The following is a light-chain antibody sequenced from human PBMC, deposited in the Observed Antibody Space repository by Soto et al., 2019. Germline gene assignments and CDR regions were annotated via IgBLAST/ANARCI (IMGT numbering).Light chain of an antibody. J-gene: IGKJ1*01. Sequence: DIQMTQSPSTLFASVGDRVTITCRASQSISSWLAWYQQKPGKAPKLLIYDASSLESGVPSRFSGSGSGTGFTLTISSLQPDDFATYYCQQYNSYPETFGQGTKVDIK. V-gene: IGKV1-5*01. CDR1: QSISSW. CDR3: QQYNSYPET. CDR2: DAS.